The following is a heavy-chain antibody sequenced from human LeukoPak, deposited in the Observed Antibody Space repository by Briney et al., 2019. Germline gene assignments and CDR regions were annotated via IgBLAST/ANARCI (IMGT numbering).Heavy chain of an antibody. J-gene: IGHJ5*02. CDR1: GYTFTSYG. V-gene: IGHV1-18*01. D-gene: IGHD3-10*01. CDR3: ARDIRPPLAGTYYYGSGSYYKTWFDH. CDR2: ISAYNGNT. Sequence: GASVKVSCKASGYTFTSYGISWVRQAPGQGLEWMGWISAYNGNTNYAQKLQGRVTMTTDTSTSTAYMELRSLRSDDTAVYYCARDIRPPLAGTYYYGSGSYYKTWFDHWGQGTLVTVSS.